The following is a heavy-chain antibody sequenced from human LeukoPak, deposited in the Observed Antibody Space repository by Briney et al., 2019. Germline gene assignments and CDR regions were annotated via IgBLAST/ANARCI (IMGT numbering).Heavy chain of an antibody. CDR3: ARVEYSSGSYEDWFDH. CDR1: GRSISSYY. J-gene: IGHJ5*02. CDR2: IYTSGST. Sequence: PSETLSLTCTVSGRSISSYYGSWLRKPAGRGLEWIGRIYTSGSTNYNPSRKSPVTMSLGPSKNQFSLKLNTVTAADTAVHDYARVEYSSGSYEDWFDHWGQGTLVTVSS. V-gene: IGHV4-4*07. D-gene: IGHD6-19*01.